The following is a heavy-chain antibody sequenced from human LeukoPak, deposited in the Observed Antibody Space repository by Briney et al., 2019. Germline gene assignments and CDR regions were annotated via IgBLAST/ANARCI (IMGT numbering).Heavy chain of an antibody. Sequence: GGSLRLSCAASGFTFSSYWMHWVRQAPGKGLVWVSRINSDGSSTSYADSVKGRFTISRDNSKNTLYLQMNSLRAEDTAVYYCAKDPPGIAVAGTLGYWGQGTLVTVSS. CDR2: INSDGSST. CDR1: GFTFSSYW. CDR3: AKDPPGIAVAGTLGY. D-gene: IGHD6-19*01. V-gene: IGHV3-74*01. J-gene: IGHJ4*02.